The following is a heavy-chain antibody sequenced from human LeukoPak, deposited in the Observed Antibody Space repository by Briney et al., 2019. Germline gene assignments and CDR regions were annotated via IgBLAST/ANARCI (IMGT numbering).Heavy chain of an antibody. D-gene: IGHD3-22*01. Sequence: GALRLSCAASGFTFSDHYMSWFRQAPGKGLEWVSYISNSGSLKYYADSVKGRFTISRDNAKNSLYLQMNSLRAEETAVYYCARDMIVVVNPSDYWGQGTLVTVSS. V-gene: IGHV3-11*01. CDR1: GFTFSDHY. CDR3: ARDMIVVVNPSDY. J-gene: IGHJ4*02. CDR2: ISNSGSLK.